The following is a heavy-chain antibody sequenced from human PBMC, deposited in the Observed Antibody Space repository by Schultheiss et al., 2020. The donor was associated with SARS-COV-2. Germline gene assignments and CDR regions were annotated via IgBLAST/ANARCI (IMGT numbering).Heavy chain of an antibody. Sequence: SETLSLTCAVYGGSFSGYYWSWIRQPPGKGLEWIGEINHSGSTNYNPSLKSRVTISVDTSKKQFSLKLSSVTAADTAMYYCARAGKRRMTDYMDVWGQGTTVTVSS. V-gene: IGHV4-34*01. D-gene: IGHD1-14*01. CDR2: INHSGST. J-gene: IGHJ6*03. CDR3: ARAGKRRMTDYMDV. CDR1: GGSFSGYY.